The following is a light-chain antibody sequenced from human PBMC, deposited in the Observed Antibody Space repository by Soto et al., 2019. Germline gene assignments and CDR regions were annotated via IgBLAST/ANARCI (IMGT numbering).Light chain of an antibody. CDR3: QHYKTWPLA. V-gene: IGKV3-15*01. Sequence: EIIMTQSPATLSVSPGERFALSCSASQGVGSTLAWYRQQPGQAPRLLIYDAYIRASGVPARFSGSGSGTEFTLTISGLQSEDFAVYFCQHYKTWPLAFGGGTKVDIK. J-gene: IGKJ4*01. CDR2: DAY. CDR1: QGVGST.